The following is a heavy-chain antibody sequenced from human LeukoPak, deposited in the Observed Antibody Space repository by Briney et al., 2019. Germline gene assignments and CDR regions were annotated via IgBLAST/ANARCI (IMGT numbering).Heavy chain of an antibody. V-gene: IGHV3-64D*06. CDR3: VKDSGFGDFDY. Sequence: PGGSVRLFCSASGFTFSSYAMHWVRQAPGKGLEYVSAISSNGGSTYYADSVKGRFTISRDNSKNTLYLQMSRLTAEGTAVYYCVKDSGFGDFDYWGQGTLVTVSS. D-gene: IGHD3-10*01. J-gene: IGHJ4*02. CDR2: ISSNGGST. CDR1: GFTFSSYA.